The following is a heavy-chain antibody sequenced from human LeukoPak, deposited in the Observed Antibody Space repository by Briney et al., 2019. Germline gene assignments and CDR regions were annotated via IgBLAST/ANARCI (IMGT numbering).Heavy chain of an antibody. CDR1: GFTFSSYS. Sequence: PGGSLRLSCAASGFTFSSYSMNWVRQAPGKGLEWVSRINSDGSSTSYADSVKGRFTISRDNAKNTLYQQMNSLRAEDTAVYYCARVVGIVGAYDYWGQGTLVTVSS. D-gene: IGHD1-26*01. J-gene: IGHJ4*02. CDR3: ARVVGIVGAYDY. V-gene: IGHV3-74*01. CDR2: INSDGSST.